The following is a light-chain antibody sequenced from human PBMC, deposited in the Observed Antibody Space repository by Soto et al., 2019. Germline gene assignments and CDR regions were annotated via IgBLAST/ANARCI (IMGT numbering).Light chain of an antibody. V-gene: IGKV1-27*01. J-gene: IGKJ1*01. CDR2: AAS. CDR3: QKYNSAPRT. Sequence: DIQMTESPSTLSASVGDRVTITCRASRSISDWLAWYQQKPGKAPKLLIYAASTLQSGVPSRFSGSGSGTDFTLTISSLQPEDVATYYCQKYNSAPRTFGQGTKVDIK. CDR1: RSISDW.